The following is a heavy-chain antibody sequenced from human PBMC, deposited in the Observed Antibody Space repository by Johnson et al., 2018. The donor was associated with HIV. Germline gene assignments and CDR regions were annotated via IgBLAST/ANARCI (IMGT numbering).Heavy chain of an antibody. Sequence: QMQLVESGGGLVKPGGSLRLSCAASGFTFSDYYMSWIRQAPGKGLEWVSYISRSGSTIYYSDSVTGRFSLSSDNAKNSLYLQMNSLRAEDTAVYYCARDPDGTTGTTYPDAAFDIWGQGTMVTVSS. CDR1: GFTFSDYY. V-gene: IGHV3-11*04. J-gene: IGHJ3*02. D-gene: IGHD1-1*01. CDR3: ARDPDGTTGTTYPDAAFDI. CDR2: ISRSGSTI.